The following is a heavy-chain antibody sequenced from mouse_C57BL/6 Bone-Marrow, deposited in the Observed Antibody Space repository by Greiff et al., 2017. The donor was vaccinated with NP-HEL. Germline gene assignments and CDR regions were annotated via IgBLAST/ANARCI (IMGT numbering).Heavy chain of an antibody. CDR1: GFSLTSYG. Sequence: QVQLQQSGPGLVQPSQSLSITCTVSGFSLTSYGVHWVRQSPGKGLEWLGVIWSGGSTDYNAAFISRLSISKDNSKSQVFFKMISLQADDTAIYYCASRHYWGQGTTLTVSS. CDR3: ASRHY. J-gene: IGHJ2*01. CDR2: IWSGGST. V-gene: IGHV2-2*01.